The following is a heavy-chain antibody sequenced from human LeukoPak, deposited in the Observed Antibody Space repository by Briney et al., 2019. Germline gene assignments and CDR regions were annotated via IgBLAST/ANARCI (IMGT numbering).Heavy chain of an antibody. Sequence: ASVKVSCKASGYTFTNYYINWVRQAPGQGLEWMGLINPSGGSTTYAQKFQGRVTMTRDTSTSTVYMELSSLRSEDTAVYYCARGGEFLLLWSCFDPWGQGTLVTVSS. CDR3: ARGGEFLLLWSCFDP. D-gene: IGHD2-2*01. CDR1: GYTFTNYY. CDR2: INPSGGST. V-gene: IGHV1-46*01. J-gene: IGHJ5*02.